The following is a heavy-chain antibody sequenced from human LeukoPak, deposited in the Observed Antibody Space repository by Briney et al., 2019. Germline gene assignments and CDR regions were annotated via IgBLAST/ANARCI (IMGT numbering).Heavy chain of an antibody. CDR3: AKLPVPRIAVAGPGH. CDR1: GFTFSSYS. V-gene: IGHV3-23*01. D-gene: IGHD6-19*01. CDR2: ISGSGGST. Sequence: GGSLRLSCAASGFTFSSYSMNWVRQAPGKGLEWVSAISGSGGSTYYADSVKGRFTISRDNSKNTLYLQMNSLRAEDTAVYYCAKLPVPRIAVAGPGHWGQGTLVTVSP. J-gene: IGHJ4*02.